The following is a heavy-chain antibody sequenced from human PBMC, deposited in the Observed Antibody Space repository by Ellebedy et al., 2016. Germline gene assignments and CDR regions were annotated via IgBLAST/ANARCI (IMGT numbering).Heavy chain of an antibody. D-gene: IGHD4-17*01. CDR2: ISAGGDIT. J-gene: IGHJ4*02. V-gene: IGHV3-23*01. Sequence: GGSLRLXXAPSGFIVSSFFMSWVRQAPGGGLEWVSTISAGGDITFSADSVKGRFTISRDNSRDTLYLQMNSLRAEDTAVYYCYYGHYSASWGQGTLVTVSS. CDR1: GFIVSSFF. CDR3: YYGHYSAS.